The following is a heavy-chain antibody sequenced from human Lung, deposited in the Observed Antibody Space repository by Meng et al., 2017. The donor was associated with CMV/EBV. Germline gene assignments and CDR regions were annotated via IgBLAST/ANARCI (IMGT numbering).Heavy chain of an antibody. J-gene: IGHJ4*02. CDR1: GFTFSRYT. CDR3: ARDRVPEPPLEWPQLWGENF. V-gene: IGHV3-21*01. D-gene: IGHD3-3*01. Sequence: SXAASGFTFSRYTMNWVRQAPGKGPEWVSSISSSSGYIYYADSVKGRFTISRDNAKNSLFLQMRSLRAEDTAVYYCARDRVPEPPLEWPQLWGENFWGQGXLVTVSS. CDR2: ISSSSGYI.